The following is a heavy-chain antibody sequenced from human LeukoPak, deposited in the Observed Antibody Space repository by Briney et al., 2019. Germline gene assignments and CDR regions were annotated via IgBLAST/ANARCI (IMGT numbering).Heavy chain of an antibody. CDR1: GFTFSSYA. Sequence: PEGSLRLSCAASGFTFSSYAMHWVRQAPGKGLEWVAVISYDGSNKYYADSVKGRFTISRDNSKNTLYLQMNSLRAEDTAVYYCARGLWFGESFPTDFDYWGQGTLVTVSS. D-gene: IGHD3-10*01. V-gene: IGHV3-30*01. J-gene: IGHJ4*02. CDR3: ARGLWFGESFPTDFDY. CDR2: ISYDGSNK.